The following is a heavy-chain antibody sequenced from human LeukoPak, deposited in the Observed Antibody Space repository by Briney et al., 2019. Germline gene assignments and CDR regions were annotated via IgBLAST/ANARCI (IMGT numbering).Heavy chain of an antibody. D-gene: IGHD3-16*02. CDR1: GYSISSGYY. Sequence: SETLSLTCAVSGYSISSGYYWGWIRQPPGKGLEWIGDIYHTGSTYYNPSLKRRVTVSVDTSKNQFSLKLPSMTAADTAVYFCARDRADYVWGSYRSNNWFDPWGQGTLVTVSS. CDR2: IYHTGST. CDR3: ARDRADYVWGSYRSNNWFDP. J-gene: IGHJ5*02. V-gene: IGHV4-38-2*02.